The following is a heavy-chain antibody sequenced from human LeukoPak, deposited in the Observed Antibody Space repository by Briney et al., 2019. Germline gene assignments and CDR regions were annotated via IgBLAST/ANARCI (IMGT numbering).Heavy chain of an antibody. J-gene: IGHJ4*02. V-gene: IGHV3-48*03. Sequence: GGSLRLSCAASGFTFSSYEMNWVRQAPGKGLEWVSYISSSGSTIYYADSVKGRFTISRDNAKNSLYLQTNSLRAEDTAVYYCARVGGLWFGELSPMFFDYWGQGTLVTVSS. CDR2: ISSSGSTI. D-gene: IGHD3-10*01. CDR3: ARVGGLWFGELSPMFFDY. CDR1: GFTFSSYE.